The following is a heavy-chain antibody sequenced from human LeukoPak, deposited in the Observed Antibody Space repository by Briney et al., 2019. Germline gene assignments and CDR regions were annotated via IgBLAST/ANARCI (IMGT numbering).Heavy chain of an antibody. J-gene: IGHJ4*02. CDR3: ARDSARFGEFDY. CDR2: IYSGGST. V-gene: IGHV3-66*01. D-gene: IGHD3-10*01. Sequence: GGSLRLSCAASGFTFSSYSMSWVRQAPGKGLEWVSVIYSGGSTYYADSVKGRFTISRDNSKNTLYLQMNSLRAEDTAVYYCARDSARFGEFDYWGQGTLVTVSS. CDR1: GFTFSSYS.